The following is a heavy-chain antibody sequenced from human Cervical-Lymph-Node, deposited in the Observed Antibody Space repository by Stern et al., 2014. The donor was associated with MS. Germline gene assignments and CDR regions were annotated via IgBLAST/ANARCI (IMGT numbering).Heavy chain of an antibody. CDR2: INPSAGNT. CDR1: GYSFTSYS. CDR3: ARDEGADY. Sequence: VQLVQSGAELKKPGASVKVSFMASGYSFTSYSIIWVRQAPAPGLEWMGIINPSAGNTNYAQKFQGRVVMTSDTSTGTVYLELSSLRSEDTAVYYCARDEGADYWGQGTLVTVSS. J-gene: IGHJ4*02. V-gene: IGHV1-46*01.